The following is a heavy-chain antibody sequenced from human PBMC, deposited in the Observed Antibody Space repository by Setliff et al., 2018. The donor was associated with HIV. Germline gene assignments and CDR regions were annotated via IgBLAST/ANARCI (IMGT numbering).Heavy chain of an antibody. CDR2: INPGGGNT. CDR3: ARGQASNDYGVSF. V-gene: IGHV1-46*01. J-gene: IGHJ3*01. D-gene: IGHD4-17*01. Sequence: ASVKVSCKASGDIFSKYTFSWVRQAPGQGLEWMGIINPGGGNTRYAQRFQGRVSMTRDTSTSTVYMELSSLRSEDTAVYYCARGQASNDYGVSFWGQGTMVTVSS. CDR1: GDIFSKYT.